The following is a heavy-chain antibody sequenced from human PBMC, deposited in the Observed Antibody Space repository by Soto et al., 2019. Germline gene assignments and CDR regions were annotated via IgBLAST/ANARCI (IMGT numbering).Heavy chain of an antibody. D-gene: IGHD3-10*02. CDR3: ARVYGDYWYFDL. Sequence: GGSLRLSCAASGFTVSSNYMSWVRQAPGKGLEWVSVIYSGGSTYYADSVKGRFTISRDNSKNTLYLQMNSPRAEDTAVYYCARVYGDYWYFDLWGRGTLVTVSS. V-gene: IGHV3-53*01. CDR1: GFTVSSNY. J-gene: IGHJ2*01. CDR2: IYSGGST.